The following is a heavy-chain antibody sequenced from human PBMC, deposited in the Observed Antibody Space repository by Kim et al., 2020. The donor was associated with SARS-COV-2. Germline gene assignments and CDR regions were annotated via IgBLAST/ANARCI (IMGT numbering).Heavy chain of an antibody. CDR2: IYYSGST. CDR1: GGSISSSSYY. J-gene: IGHJ2*01. V-gene: IGHV4-39*07. Sequence: SETLSLTCTVSGGSISSSSYYWGWIRQPPGKGLEWIGSIYYSGSTYYNPSLKSRVTISVDTSKNQFSLKLSSVTAADTAVYYCARSVAPHYCYFDPWGRGTLVTVSS. D-gene: IGHD6-19*01. CDR3: ARSVAPHYCYFDP.